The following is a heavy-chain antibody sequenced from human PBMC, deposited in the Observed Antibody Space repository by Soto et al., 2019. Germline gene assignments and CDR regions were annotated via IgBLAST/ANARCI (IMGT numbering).Heavy chain of an antibody. Sequence: QEQLVESGGGVVQAGRSLRLSCAASGFTFNFFGMHWVRQAPGKGLECVAVISYDGREKYYADSVKGRFTMSRDNSKNMVYLEMSSLRPEDTSVYYCAKERRYSFDAFDIWGHGTMVTVSS. D-gene: IGHD5-12*01. V-gene: IGHV3-30*18. CDR1: GFTFNFFG. CDR2: ISYDGREK. CDR3: AKERRYSFDAFDI. J-gene: IGHJ3*02.